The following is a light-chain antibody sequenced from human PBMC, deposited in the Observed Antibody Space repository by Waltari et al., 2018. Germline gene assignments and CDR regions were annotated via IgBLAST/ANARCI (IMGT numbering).Light chain of an antibody. V-gene: IGKV2-28*01. CDR3: MQALQTPPT. CDR1: QSLQHSNGYNY. J-gene: IGKJ1*01. CDR2: LGS. Sequence: DIVMTQSPLSLPVTPGEPASISCRSSQSLQHSNGYNYLDWYLQKPGQPPQLLIYLGSNRACGVPNRIGSSGSRTDTTMKSRRVEEEDVGVYYCMQALQTPPTFGQGTKVEIK.